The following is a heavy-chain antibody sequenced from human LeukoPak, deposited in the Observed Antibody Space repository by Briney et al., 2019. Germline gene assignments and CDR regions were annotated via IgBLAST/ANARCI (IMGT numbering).Heavy chain of an antibody. CDR1: GGTFSSYA. J-gene: IGHJ5*02. Sequence: GSSVKVFYKVSGGTFSSYAISWVRQAPGQGLEWMGRIIPIFGTANYAQKFQGRVTITADESTSTAYMELSSLRSEDTAVYYCARPRLLYSSGWYGWFDPWGQGTLVTVSS. CDR3: ARPRLLYSSGWYGWFDP. V-gene: IGHV1-69*15. D-gene: IGHD6-19*01. CDR2: IIPIFGTA.